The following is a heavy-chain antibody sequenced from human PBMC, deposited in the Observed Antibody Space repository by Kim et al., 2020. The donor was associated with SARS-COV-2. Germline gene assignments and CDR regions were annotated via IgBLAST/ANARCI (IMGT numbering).Heavy chain of an antibody. CDR1: GGTFSSYA. Sequence: SVKVSCKASGGTFSSYAISWVRQAPGQGLEWMGGIIPIFGTANYAQKFQGRVTITADESTSTAYMELSSLRSEDTAVYYCARAREGGNSGSQIFDYWGQGTLVTVSS. J-gene: IGHJ4*02. CDR3: ARAREGGNSGSQIFDY. V-gene: IGHV1-69*13. D-gene: IGHD2-21*02. CDR2: IIPIFGTA.